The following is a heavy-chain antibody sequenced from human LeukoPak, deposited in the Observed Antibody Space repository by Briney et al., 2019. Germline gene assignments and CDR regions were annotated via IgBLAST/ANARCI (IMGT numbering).Heavy chain of an antibody. J-gene: IGHJ4*02. CDR3: ARDYGGNSLKYYFDY. CDR1: GYSISSGYY. Sequence: SETLSLTCTVSGYSISSGYYWGWIRQPPGKGLEWIASMYHSGSTDYNPSLKSRVTISVDTSKNQFSLKLSSVTAADTAVYYCARDYGGNSLKYYFDYWGQGTLVTVSS. V-gene: IGHV4-38-2*02. CDR2: MYHSGST. D-gene: IGHD4-23*01.